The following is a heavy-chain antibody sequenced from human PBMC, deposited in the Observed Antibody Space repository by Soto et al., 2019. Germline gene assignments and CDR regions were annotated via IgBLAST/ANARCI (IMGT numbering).Heavy chain of an antibody. J-gene: IGHJ4*02. V-gene: IGHV1-8*02. CDR1: GGTFSSYA. D-gene: IGHD1-1*01. Sequence: ASVKVSCKASGGTFSSYAIYWVRQATGQGLEWMGWMNPNTGDSSYAQKFQGRVTMTSDTSITTAHMELSSLRSEDTAVYYCARRAETNGWNGFGADKYYFDFWGQGTLVTVS. CDR2: MNPNTGDS. CDR3: ARRAETNGWNGFGADKYYFDF.